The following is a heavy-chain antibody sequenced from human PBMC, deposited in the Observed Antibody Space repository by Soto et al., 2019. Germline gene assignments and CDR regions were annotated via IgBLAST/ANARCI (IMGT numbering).Heavy chain of an antibody. V-gene: IGHV3-33*01. D-gene: IGHD5-18*01. Sequence: QVHLVESGGGVVRPGRSLRLACEASGFTFGTYGMHWVRQAPGKGLQWVAVIWYDGTNAYYADSVKGRFTISRDNSKDTLYLEMNNLRTEDTAVYYCARVEAPLIHSDHYYYGMDVWGQGTTVTV. J-gene: IGHJ6*02. CDR1: GFTFGTYG. CDR2: IWYDGTNA. CDR3: ARVEAPLIHSDHYYYGMDV.